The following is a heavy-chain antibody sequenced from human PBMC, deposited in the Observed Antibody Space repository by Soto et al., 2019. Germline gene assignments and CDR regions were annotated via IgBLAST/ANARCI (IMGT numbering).Heavy chain of an antibody. D-gene: IGHD3-10*01. V-gene: IGHV3-7*05. J-gene: IGHJ4*02. CDR2: IKRDGSEK. CDR1: GFTFSDYW. Sequence: EVQLVESGGGLVQPGGFLRLSCAAAGFTFSDYWMSWVRQAPGKGLECVANIKRDGSEKYYVDPVKGRFTISRDNAKNSLYLQMNSLRAEDTAVYYCATSMGRGGNDYWGQGTLVTVSS. CDR3: ATSMGRGGNDY.